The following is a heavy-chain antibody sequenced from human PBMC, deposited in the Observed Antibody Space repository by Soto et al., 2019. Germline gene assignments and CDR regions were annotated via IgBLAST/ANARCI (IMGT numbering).Heavy chain of an antibody. CDR1: GGSFSGYY. CDR2: INHSGSI. J-gene: IGHJ3*02. D-gene: IGHD3-22*01. V-gene: IGHV4-34*01. CDR3: ARGLSMIVVVITHYHDAFDI. Sequence: SETLSLTCAVYGGSFSGYYRSWIRQPPGKGLEWIGEINHSGSINYNPSLKSRVTISVDTSKNQFSLKLSSVTAADTAVYYCARGLSMIVVVITHYHDAFDIWGQGTMVTVSS.